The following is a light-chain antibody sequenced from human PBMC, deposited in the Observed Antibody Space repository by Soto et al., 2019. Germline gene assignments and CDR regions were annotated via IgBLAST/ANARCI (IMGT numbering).Light chain of an antibody. V-gene: IGKV1-17*01. CDR1: QAITND. CDR3: LQHNSYPRT. Sequence: DIPMTQSPSSLSASVGDRVTITCRASQAITNDLSWYQQKPGEPPKRLIYAASTLHTGVPSRFSGSGSGTELPLTVSSLQPEDFATYFCLQHNSYPRTFGQGTKVEIK. J-gene: IGKJ1*01. CDR2: AAS.